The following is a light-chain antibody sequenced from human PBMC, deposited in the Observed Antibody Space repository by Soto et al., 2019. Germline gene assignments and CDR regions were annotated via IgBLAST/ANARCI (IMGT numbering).Light chain of an antibody. Sequence: QSALTQPPSASGTPGQRVTISCSGSSSNIGSNTVNWYQQLPGTAPKLLIYSNNQRPSRVPDRFSGSKSGTSASLAISGLQSEDEADYFCAAWDDSLNGYVFGTGTKVTVL. CDR3: AAWDDSLNGYV. CDR2: SNN. V-gene: IGLV1-44*01. J-gene: IGLJ1*01. CDR1: SSNIGSNT.